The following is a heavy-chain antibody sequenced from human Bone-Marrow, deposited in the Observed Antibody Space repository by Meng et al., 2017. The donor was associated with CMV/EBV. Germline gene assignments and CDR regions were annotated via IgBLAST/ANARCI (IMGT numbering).Heavy chain of an antibody. D-gene: IGHD5-18*01. CDR3: AREGKADSYGLDGSYYYYGMAV. V-gene: IGHV1-46*01. J-gene: IGHJ6*01. CDR1: GYTFASYY. CDR2: INPSGGST. Sequence: ASVKVSCKASGYTFASYYMHWVRQAPGQGLEWMGIINPSGGSTSYAQKFQGRVTMTRDTSTSTVYMELRSLRSDDTAVYYCAREGKADSYGLDGSYYYYGMAVWGQGTTVTGSS.